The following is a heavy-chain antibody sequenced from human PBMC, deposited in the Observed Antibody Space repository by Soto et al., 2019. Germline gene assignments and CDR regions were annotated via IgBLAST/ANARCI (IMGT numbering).Heavy chain of an antibody. CDR1: GFTFSSYG. Sequence: GGSLKLSCAASGFTFSSYGMPWVRQAPGKGLEWVAVIWYDGSNKYYADSVKGRFTISRDNSKNTLYLQMNSLRAEDTAVYYCARDVGGPFDYWGQGTLVTVSS. J-gene: IGHJ4*02. V-gene: IGHV3-33*01. D-gene: IGHD3-16*01. CDR2: IWYDGSNK. CDR3: ARDVGGPFDY.